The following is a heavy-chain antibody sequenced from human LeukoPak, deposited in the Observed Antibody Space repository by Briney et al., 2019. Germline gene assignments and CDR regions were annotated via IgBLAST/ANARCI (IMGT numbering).Heavy chain of an antibody. J-gene: IGHJ5*02. CDR3: AKAGANWFDP. D-gene: IGHD3-10*01. CDR2: ISRSGDNT. Sequence: GGSLRLSCAASGFTFSGYAMSWVRQAPGKGLQWVSTISRSGDNTYYADSVKGRFTISSDNSKNTLYVQMNSLRAEDSAIYYCAKAGANWFDPWGQGTLVTVSS. CDR1: GFTFSGYA. V-gene: IGHV3-23*01.